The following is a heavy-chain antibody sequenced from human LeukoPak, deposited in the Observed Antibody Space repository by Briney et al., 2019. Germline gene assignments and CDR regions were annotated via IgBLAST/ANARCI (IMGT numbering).Heavy chain of an antibody. Sequence: GASVKVSCKASGYTFTKYDINWVRQAPGQGLEWMGWISANNGNTNYAQNLQGRLTMTTDTSTSTAYMELRSLRSDDTAVYYCARTHDFWSARKGDYFDPWGQGTLVTVSS. J-gene: IGHJ4*02. V-gene: IGHV1-18*01. CDR1: GYTFTKYD. CDR3: ARTHDFWSARKGDYFDP. CDR2: ISANNGNT. D-gene: IGHD3-3*01.